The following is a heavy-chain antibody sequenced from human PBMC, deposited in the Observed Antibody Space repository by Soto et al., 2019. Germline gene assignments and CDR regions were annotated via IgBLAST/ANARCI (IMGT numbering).Heavy chain of an antibody. D-gene: IGHD2-15*01. Sequence: QITLKESGPTLVKPTQTLTLTCTFSGFSLSTSGVGVGWIRQPPGKALEWLALIYWDDDKRYSPSLKSRLTITNDTSKNQVVLTMTNMDPVDTATYYCAHRPSYCSGGTCYSGFDYWGQGTLVTVSS. CDR2: IYWDDDK. CDR3: AHRPSYCSGGTCYSGFDY. CDR1: GFSLSTSGVG. J-gene: IGHJ4*02. V-gene: IGHV2-5*02.